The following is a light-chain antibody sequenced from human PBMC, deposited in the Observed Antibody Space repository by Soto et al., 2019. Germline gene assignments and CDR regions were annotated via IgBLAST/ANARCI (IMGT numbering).Light chain of an antibody. CDR2: AAS. V-gene: IGKV1-39*01. Sequence: DIQMTQSPSSLSASVGDRVTITCRASQSISSYLNWYQQKPGKAPKLLIYAASSLQSGVPSRFSGSGSGPDYTLTISSLQPEDFATYYCQQSCSTPRTFGQGTKLEIK. J-gene: IGKJ2*01. CDR1: QSISSY. CDR3: QQSCSTPRT.